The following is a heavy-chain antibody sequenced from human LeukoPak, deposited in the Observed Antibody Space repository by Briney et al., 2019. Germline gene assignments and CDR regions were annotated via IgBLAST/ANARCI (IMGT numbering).Heavy chain of an antibody. Sequence: GASVKVSCKASGYTFTSYYMHWVRQAPGQGLEWMGIINPSGGSTGYAQKFQGRVTMTRDTSTSTVYMELSSLRSEDTAVYYCARSLTTVDPMRYWGQGTLVTVSS. CDR3: ARSLTTVDPMRY. CDR1: GYTFTSYY. D-gene: IGHD4-23*01. V-gene: IGHV1-46*01. J-gene: IGHJ4*02. CDR2: INPSGGST.